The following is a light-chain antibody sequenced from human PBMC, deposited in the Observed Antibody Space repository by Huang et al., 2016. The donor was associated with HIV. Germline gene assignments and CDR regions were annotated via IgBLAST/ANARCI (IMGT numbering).Light chain of an antibody. CDR3: MQALQTPLT. CDR1: QSLLHSNGYIS. V-gene: IGKV2-28*01. Sequence: DIVMTQSPLSLPVTPGEPASISCRSSQSLLHSNGYISLDWYPHKAGQSPQLLIYMGYNRASGVPDRFSGSGSGTDFTLKSSRVEAEDVGVYYCMQALQTPLTFGGGTKVEIK. CDR2: MGY. J-gene: IGKJ4*01.